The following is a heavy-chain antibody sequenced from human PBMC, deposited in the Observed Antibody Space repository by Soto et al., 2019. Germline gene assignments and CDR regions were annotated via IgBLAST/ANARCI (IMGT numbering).Heavy chain of an antibody. CDR2: INADGSEK. CDR1: GFTFADYA. D-gene: IGHD3-22*01. J-gene: IGHJ4*02. Sequence: VQMVESGGGVVHPGGSLRLSCAVSGFTFADYAVHWVRQSAGKGLEWVSFINADGSEKYYAESVRGRFTISRDNSKDSFYLQMNSLRLEDTAMYYCAKAKFYYDSSPYDSWGQGTLVTVSS. V-gene: IGHV3-43*02. CDR3: AKAKFYYDSSPYDS.